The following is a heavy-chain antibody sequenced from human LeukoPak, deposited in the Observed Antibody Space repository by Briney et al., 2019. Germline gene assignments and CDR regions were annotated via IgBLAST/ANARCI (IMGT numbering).Heavy chain of an antibody. D-gene: IGHD3-3*01. CDR3: ARGSHYDFWSGYYTGTFDY. J-gene: IGHJ4*02. V-gene: IGHV3-33*08. Sequence: GGSLRLSCAASGFTFSSYSMNWVRQAPGKGLEWVAVIWYDGSNKYYADSVKGRFTISRDNSKNTLYLQMNSLRAEDTAVYYCARGSHYDFWSGYYTGTFDYWGQGTLVTVSS. CDR1: GFTFSSYS. CDR2: IWYDGSNK.